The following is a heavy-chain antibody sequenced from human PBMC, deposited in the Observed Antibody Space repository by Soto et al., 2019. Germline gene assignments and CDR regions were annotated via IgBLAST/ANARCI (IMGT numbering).Heavy chain of an antibody. CDR2: IYYSGST. Sequence: QVQLRDSGPGLVKPSQTLSLTCTVSGGSISSGGYYWSWIRQHPGKGLEWIGYIYYSGSTYYNPSLKGRVTISVDTSKNQFSLKLSSVTAADTAVYYCASRYGSGSYSAFDIWGQGTTVTVSS. CDR3: ASRYGSGSYSAFDI. V-gene: IGHV4-31*03. J-gene: IGHJ3*02. D-gene: IGHD3-10*01. CDR1: GGSISSGGYY.